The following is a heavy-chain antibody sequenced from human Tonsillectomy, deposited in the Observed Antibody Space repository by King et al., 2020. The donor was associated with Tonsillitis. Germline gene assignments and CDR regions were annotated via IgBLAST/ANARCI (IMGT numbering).Heavy chain of an antibody. CDR1: GFTFSSYA. V-gene: IGHV3-30*04. CDR2: ISYDGSNK. J-gene: IGHJ4*02. CDR3: AREDTAMVTPPSEFDS. D-gene: IGHD5-18*01. Sequence: VQLVESGGGVVQPGRSLRLSCAASGFTFSSYAMHWVRQAPGKGLEWVAVISYDGSNKYYADSVKGRFTISRDNSKNTLYLQMNSLRAEDTAVYYCAREDTAMVTPPSEFDSSGQGTLVTVSS.